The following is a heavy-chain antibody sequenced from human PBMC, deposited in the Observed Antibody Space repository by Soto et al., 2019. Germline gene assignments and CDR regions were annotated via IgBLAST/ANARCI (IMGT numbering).Heavy chain of an antibody. J-gene: IGHJ5*02. V-gene: IGHV5-10-1*01. Sequence: GESLKISCKGSGYSFSNYWISWVRQMPRKGLEWMGRIDPSDSWTHYSPSFQGHVTISADKSISTVYLQWSSLKASDTAMYYCARLGAVAAVNWFGTWGQGTLVTVSS. CDR2: IDPSDSWT. CDR3: ARLGAVAAVNWFGT. CDR1: GYSFSNYW. D-gene: IGHD2-15*01.